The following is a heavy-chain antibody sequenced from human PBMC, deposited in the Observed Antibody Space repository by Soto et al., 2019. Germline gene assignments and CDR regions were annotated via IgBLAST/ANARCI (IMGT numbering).Heavy chain of an antibody. D-gene: IGHD3-16*01. Sequence: QVQLVQSGAEVKKPGASVKVSCKASGYTFTSYDINWVRQATGQGLEWMGWMNPNTGNTGYAQKFQGRVTMTRNTTISTAYIELSSLRADDPAVYYCGRELWGKFPNWGQGTLVTASS. CDR3: GRELWGKFPN. CDR2: MNPNTGNT. J-gene: IGHJ4*02. V-gene: IGHV1-8*01. CDR1: GYTFTSYD.